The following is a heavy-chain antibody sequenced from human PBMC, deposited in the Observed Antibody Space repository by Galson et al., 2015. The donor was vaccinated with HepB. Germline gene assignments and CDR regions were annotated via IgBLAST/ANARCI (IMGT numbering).Heavy chain of an antibody. CDR2: IIPIFGTA. Sequence: SVKVSCKASGGTFSSYAISWVRQAPGQGLEWMGGIIPIFGTANYAQKFQGRVTITADESTSTAYMELSSLRSEDTAVYYCARYLYSSSSFQLVWGQGTLVTVSS. V-gene: IGHV1-69*13. J-gene: IGHJ4*02. CDR3: ARYLYSSSSFQLV. CDR1: GGTFSSYA. D-gene: IGHD6-6*01.